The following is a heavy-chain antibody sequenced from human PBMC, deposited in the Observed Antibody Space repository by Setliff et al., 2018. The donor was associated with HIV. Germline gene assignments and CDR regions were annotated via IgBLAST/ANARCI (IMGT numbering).Heavy chain of an antibody. D-gene: IGHD4-17*01. CDR2: INHSGST. Sequence: PSETLSLTCAVYGGSFSGYYWSWIRQPPGKGLEWIGEINHSGSTNYNPSLKSRVTISVDTSKNQFSLKLSSVTAADTAVYYCARGLVTTIGTPNWFDPWGQGTLVTVSS. V-gene: IGHV4-34*01. CDR3: ARGLVTTIGTPNWFDP. CDR1: GGSFSGYY. J-gene: IGHJ5*02.